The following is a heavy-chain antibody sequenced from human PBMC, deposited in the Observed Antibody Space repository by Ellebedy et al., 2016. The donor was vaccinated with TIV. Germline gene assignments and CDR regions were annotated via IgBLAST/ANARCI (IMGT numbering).Heavy chain of an antibody. D-gene: IGHD3-10*01. CDR3: ARYSGSGTYYRNGMDV. Sequence: AASVKVSCKSSGYTFIDYGITWVRQAPGQGLDWMGWVSAYSGNTNYAENVQGRVTMTTDTSTDTAYMELRSLRSDDTAVYYSARYSGSGTYYRNGMDVWGQGTTVTVSS. J-gene: IGHJ6*02. CDR1: GYTFIDYG. CDR2: VSAYSGNT. V-gene: IGHV1-18*01.